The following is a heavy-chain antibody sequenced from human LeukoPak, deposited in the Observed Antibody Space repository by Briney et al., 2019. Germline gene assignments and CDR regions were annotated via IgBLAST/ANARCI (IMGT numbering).Heavy chain of an antibody. CDR2: ISSSGSTI. Sequence: GGSLRLSCAASGFTFSSYEMNWVRQAPGKGLEWVSYISSSGSTIYYADSVKGRFTISRDNAKNSLYLQMNSLGAEDTAVYYCARGNTAMLHWGQGTLVTVSS. V-gene: IGHV3-48*03. J-gene: IGHJ4*02. CDR3: ARGNTAMLH. CDR1: GFTFSSYE. D-gene: IGHD5-18*01.